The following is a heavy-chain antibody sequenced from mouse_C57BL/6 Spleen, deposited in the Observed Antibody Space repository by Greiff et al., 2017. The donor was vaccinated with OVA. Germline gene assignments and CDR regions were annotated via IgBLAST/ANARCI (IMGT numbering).Heavy chain of an antibody. Sequence: EVQRVESGPGLVKPSQSLSLTCSVTGYSITSGYYWNWIRQFPGNKLEWMGYISYDGSNNYNPSLKNRISITRDTSKNQFFLKLNSVTTEDTATYYCARGGSPRAMDYWGQGTSVTVSS. CDR3: ARGGSPRAMDY. CDR2: ISYDGSN. V-gene: IGHV3-6*01. J-gene: IGHJ4*01. D-gene: IGHD1-1*02. CDR1: GYSITSGYY.